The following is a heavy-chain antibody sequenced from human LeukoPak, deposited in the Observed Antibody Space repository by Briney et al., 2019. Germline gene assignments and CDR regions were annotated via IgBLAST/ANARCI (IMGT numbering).Heavy chain of an antibody. CDR3: AGDISSSWYPEPLWFDP. V-gene: IGHV3-33*01. J-gene: IGHJ5*02. Sequence: GGSLRLSCAASGFTFSSYGMHWVRQAPGKGLEWVAVIWYDGSNKYYADSVKGRFTISRDNSKNTLYLQMNSLRAEDTAVYYCAGDISSSWYPEPLWFDPWGQGTLVTVSS. CDR1: GFTFSSYG. D-gene: IGHD6-13*01. CDR2: IWYDGSNK.